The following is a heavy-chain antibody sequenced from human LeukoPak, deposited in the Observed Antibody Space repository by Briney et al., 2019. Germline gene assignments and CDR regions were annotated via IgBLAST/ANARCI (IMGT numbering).Heavy chain of an antibody. CDR1: GFTFDDYG. Sequence: GGSLRLSCAASGFTFDDYGMHWVRQPPGKVLEWVSGISWNSGNIGYADSVKGRFTISRDNAKNSLYLQMDILKPEDTAFYYCAKVDGYNSGWYDSWGQGTLVTVSS. CDR3: AKVDGYNSGWYDS. J-gene: IGHJ5*01. CDR2: ISWNSGNI. V-gene: IGHV3-9*01. D-gene: IGHD6-19*01.